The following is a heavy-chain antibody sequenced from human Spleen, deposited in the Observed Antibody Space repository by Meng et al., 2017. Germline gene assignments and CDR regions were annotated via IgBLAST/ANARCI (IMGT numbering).Heavy chain of an antibody. D-gene: IGHD4-17*01. V-gene: IGHV3-20*04. CDR2: INWNGGST. J-gene: IGHJ4*02. CDR1: GGSFSDYY. CDR3: ARESTGRLDY. Sequence: VQLQQWGAGLLKPSETLSLTCAVYGGSFSDYYWSWIRQPPGKGLEWVSGINWNGGSTGYADSVKGRFTISRDNSKNTLYLQMNSLRIEDTAVFYCARESTGRLDYWGQGTLVTVSS.